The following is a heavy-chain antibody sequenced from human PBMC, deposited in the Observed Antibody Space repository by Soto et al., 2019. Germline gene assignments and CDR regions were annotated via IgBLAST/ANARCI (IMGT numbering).Heavy chain of an antibody. V-gene: IGHV3-64*01. J-gene: IGHJ4*02. D-gene: IGHD2-21*02. CDR1: GYSFTTYY. CDR2: ISRNGGST. CDR3: ARGGSDYYFDY. Sequence: SCKASGYSFTTYYMHWVRQAPGKGLEYVSTISRNGGSTYYANSVKGRFTISRDNSKNTLYLQMGSLRAEDMAVYYCARGGSDYYFDYWGQGTLVTVSS.